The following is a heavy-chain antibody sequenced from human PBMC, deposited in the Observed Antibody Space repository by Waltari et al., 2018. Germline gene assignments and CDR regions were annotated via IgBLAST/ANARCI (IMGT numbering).Heavy chain of an antibody. CDR1: GGPVTDSH. CDR3: ARQVSTRYYFDF. Sequence: QVQLQESGPGLVKPSETLSLTCTVSGGPVTDSHWGWIRQAPGKGLEWIAYVHYLGSTNYNPSLNSRVTISMDTSRNQFSLRLRSVTAADAAVYYCARQVSTRYYFDFWGQGTLVTVSS. V-gene: IGHV4-59*08. J-gene: IGHJ4*02. CDR2: VHYLGST. D-gene: IGHD2-15*01.